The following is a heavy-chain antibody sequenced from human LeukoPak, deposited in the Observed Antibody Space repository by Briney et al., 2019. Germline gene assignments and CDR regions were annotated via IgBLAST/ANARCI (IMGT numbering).Heavy chain of an antibody. CDR3: AENRQGYCTSDY. J-gene: IGHJ4*02. Sequence: PGGPLRLSCAASGFIFSSYGMHWVRQAPGKGLEWVAFTPYHGSSRYYADSVKGRFTISRDNSKSTLYLQMNSLRTEDTAVYYCAENRQGYCTSDYWGQGTLVIVSS. CDR2: TPYHGSSR. D-gene: IGHD1-26*01. V-gene: IGHV3-30*02. CDR1: GFIFSSYG.